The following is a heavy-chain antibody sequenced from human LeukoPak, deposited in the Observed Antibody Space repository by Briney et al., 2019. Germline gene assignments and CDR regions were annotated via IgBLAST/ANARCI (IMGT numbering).Heavy chain of an antibody. V-gene: IGHV6-1*01. CDR3: ARNYYSIDV. D-gene: IGHD3-10*01. CDR2: TYYRSKWYN. J-gene: IGHJ6*02. Sequence: SQTLSLTCAISGDSVSSKSVAGNWIRQSPSRGLEWLGKTYYRSKWYNDFAESVKRRISINPDTSKNQCSLQLDSVTPEDTAVYYCARNYYSIDVWGQGTTVTVSS. CDR1: GDSVSSKSVA.